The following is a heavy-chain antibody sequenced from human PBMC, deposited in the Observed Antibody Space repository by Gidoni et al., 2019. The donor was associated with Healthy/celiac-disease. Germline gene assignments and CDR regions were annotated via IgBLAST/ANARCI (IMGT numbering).Heavy chain of an antibody. CDR3: AAVELAGTDAFDI. CDR2: IVVGSGNT. CDR1: DFTFTSSA. J-gene: IGHJ3*02. Sequence: QMQLVQSGPEVKKPGTSVKVSCQASDFTFTSSAVQWVRQARGQRLEWIGWIVVGSGNTNYAQKVQERVTITRDMSTSTADMELSSLRSEDTAVYYCAAVELAGTDAFDIWGQGTMVTVSS. D-gene: IGHD6-19*01. V-gene: IGHV1-58*01.